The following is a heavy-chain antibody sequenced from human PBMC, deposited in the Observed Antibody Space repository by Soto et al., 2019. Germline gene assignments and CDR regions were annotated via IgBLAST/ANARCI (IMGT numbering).Heavy chain of an antibody. CDR3: RSYDYYYYGMDV. J-gene: IGHJ6*02. CDR2: IYYSGST. CDR1: GGSSISSSYY. V-gene: IGHV4-39*01. D-gene: IGHD3-22*01. Sequence: PSQTLSVTCSVAGGSSISSSYYCGWIRQPPGKGLEWIGSIYYSGSTYYNPSLKSRVTISVDTSKNQFSLKLSSVTAADTAVYYCRSYDYYYYGMDVWGHGTTVTVSS.